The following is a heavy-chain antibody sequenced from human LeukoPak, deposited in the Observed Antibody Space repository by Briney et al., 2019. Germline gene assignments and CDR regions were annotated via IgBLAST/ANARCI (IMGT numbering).Heavy chain of an antibody. J-gene: IGHJ4*02. CDR1: GGTFSSYA. CDR2: INPNSGGT. D-gene: IGHD5-24*01. V-gene: IGHV1-2*06. CDR3: AINGGVEMGY. Sequence: ASVKVSCKASGGTFSSYAISWVRQAPGQGLEWMGRINPNSGGTNYAQKFQGRVTMTRDTSISTAYMELSRLRSDDTAVYYCAINGGVEMGYWGQGTLVTVSS.